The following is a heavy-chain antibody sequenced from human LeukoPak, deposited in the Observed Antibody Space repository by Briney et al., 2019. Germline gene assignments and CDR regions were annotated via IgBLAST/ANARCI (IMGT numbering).Heavy chain of an antibody. Sequence: PGGSLRLSCAISGSTFRSYWMNWVRQAPGKGLEWVATINQDGREKHYADSVKGRFTISRDNAKDSLYLQMNSLRAEDTAVYYCARDEGTTGYDLLDYWGQGTLVTVSS. J-gene: IGHJ4*02. D-gene: IGHD5-12*01. V-gene: IGHV3-7*01. CDR3: ARDEGTTGYDLLDY. CDR2: INQDGREK. CDR1: GSTFRSYW.